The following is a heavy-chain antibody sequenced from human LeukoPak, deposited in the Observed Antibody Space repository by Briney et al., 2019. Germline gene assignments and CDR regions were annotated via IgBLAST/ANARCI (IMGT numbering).Heavy chain of an antibody. V-gene: IGHV1-2*02. Sequence: GASVKVSCKASGYTFSDYYLQWVRHAPGQGLEWMGWINPTSRDTKYAQKFQGRVTMTRDTTTSTATLELRRLRSDDTAVYYCARVIPHYYDSSLPDYWGQGTLVTVSS. CDR2: INPTSRDT. J-gene: IGHJ4*02. D-gene: IGHD3-22*01. CDR1: GYTFSDYY. CDR3: ARVIPHYYDSSLPDY.